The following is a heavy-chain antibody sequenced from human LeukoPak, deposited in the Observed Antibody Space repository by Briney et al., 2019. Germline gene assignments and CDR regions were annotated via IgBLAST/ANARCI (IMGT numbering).Heavy chain of an antibody. Sequence: GGSLRLSCAASGFTFSSYSMNWVRQAPGKGLEWVSYISSSSSTIYYADSVKGRFTISRDNAKNSLYLQMNSLRAEDTAVYYCARMQQYSGSYYGFDYWGQGTLVTVSS. V-gene: IGHV3-48*04. D-gene: IGHD1-26*01. J-gene: IGHJ4*02. CDR3: ARMQQYSGSYYGFDY. CDR2: ISSSSSTI. CDR1: GFTFSSYS.